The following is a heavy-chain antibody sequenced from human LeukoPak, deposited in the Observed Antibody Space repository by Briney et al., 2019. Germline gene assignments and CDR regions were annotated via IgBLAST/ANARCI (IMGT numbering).Heavy chain of an antibody. CDR2: INPSGGST. V-gene: IGHV1-46*01. CDR3: ASIPDTPSIAVADDAFDI. CDR1: GYTFTSNY. D-gene: IGHD6-19*01. J-gene: IGHJ3*02. Sequence: ASVKVSCKASGYTFTSNYIHWVRQAPGQGLEWMGIINPSGGSTSYAQKFQGRVTMTRDTSTSTVYMELSSLRSEDTAVYYCASIPDTPSIAVADDAFDIWGQGTMVTVSS.